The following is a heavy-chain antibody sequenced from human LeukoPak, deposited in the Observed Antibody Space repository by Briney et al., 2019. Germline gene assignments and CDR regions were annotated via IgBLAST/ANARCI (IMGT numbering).Heavy chain of an antibody. CDR1: GFTFSSYA. CDR2: ISGSGGST. Sequence: PGGSLRLSCAASGFTFSSYAMSWDGQAPGKGLEWVSAISGSGGSTYYADSVKGRFTISRDNSKNTLYLQMNSLRAEDTAVYYCANSRPVVGAFDIWGQGTMVTVSS. V-gene: IGHV3-23*01. CDR3: ANSRPVVGAFDI. D-gene: IGHD1-26*01. J-gene: IGHJ3*02.